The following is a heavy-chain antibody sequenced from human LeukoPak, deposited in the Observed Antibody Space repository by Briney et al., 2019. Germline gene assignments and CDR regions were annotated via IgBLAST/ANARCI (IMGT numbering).Heavy chain of an antibody. CDR2: ISSSSYI. CDR1: GFTFSSDS. V-gene: IGHV3-21*01. D-gene: IGHD3-22*01. CDR3: ARGNDYYDSSGYYY. Sequence: GGSLRLSCAASGFTFSSDSMNWVRQAPGKGLEWVSFISSSSYIYYADSVKGRFTISRDNARNSLYLQMNSLRAEDTAVYYCARGNDYYDSSGYYYWGQGTLVTVSS. J-gene: IGHJ4*02.